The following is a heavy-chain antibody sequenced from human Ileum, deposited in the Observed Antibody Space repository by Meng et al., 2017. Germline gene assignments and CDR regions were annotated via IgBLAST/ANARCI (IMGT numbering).Heavy chain of an antibody. CDR3: AREESYDRFDC. V-gene: IGHV3-48*03. CDR1: EFTFNTYE. Sequence: GGPLRLSCAASEFTFNTYEMNWVRQAPGKGLEWVSYISSSGSSISYADSVKGRFTISRDNAKNSLYLQMNSLRAEDTAVYYCAREESYDRFDCWGQGTLVTVSS. CDR2: ISSSGSSI. D-gene: IGHD3-16*01. J-gene: IGHJ4*02.